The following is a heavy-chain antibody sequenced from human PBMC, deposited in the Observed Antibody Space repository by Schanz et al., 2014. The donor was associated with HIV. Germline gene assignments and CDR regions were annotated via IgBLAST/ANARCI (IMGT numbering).Heavy chain of an antibody. V-gene: IGHV3-48*02. CDR2: ISSGSTTI. CDR1: GFTFSKYS. J-gene: IGHJ6*02. Sequence: EVQLVESGGGLVQPGGSLRLSCAASGFTFSKYSMNWVRQAPGKGLEWVSYISSGSTTIHYADSVMGRFTISRDNAKNSMYLVMNSLRDEDTAVYYCARDNEERDIWTGNYYYYGMDVWGQGTTVTVAS. D-gene: IGHD3-9*01. CDR3: ARDNEERDIWTGNYYYYGMDV.